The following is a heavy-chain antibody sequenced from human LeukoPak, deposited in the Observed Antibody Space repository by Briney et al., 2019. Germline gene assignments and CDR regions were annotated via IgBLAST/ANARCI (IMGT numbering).Heavy chain of an antibody. CDR2: IIPIFGST. CDR1: GASFSSYA. J-gene: IGHJ6*02. Sequence: SEKLSCKASGASFSSYAISWVRLPPAPGLEWVGSIIPIFGSTNCAQKSQSRATITAAKSTSTAYMELSSRRSEHTAVYYCARGRAYCSGGSGYHYYYYGIDVWGQGTTVTVSS. CDR3: ARGRAYCSGGSGYHYYYYGIDV. D-gene: IGHD2-15*01. V-gene: IGHV1-69*04.